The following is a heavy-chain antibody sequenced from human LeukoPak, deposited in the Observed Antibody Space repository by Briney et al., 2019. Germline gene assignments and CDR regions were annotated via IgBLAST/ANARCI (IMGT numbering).Heavy chain of an antibody. D-gene: IGHD5-24*01. CDR1: GFTVSSNY. J-gene: IGHJ3*02. V-gene: IGHV3-23*01. CDR3: ANGRGYNYWDGFDI. Sequence: HPGGSLRLSCAASGFTVSSNYMSWVRQAPGKGLEWVSVNSGSGGSTYYGDSVKGRFTISRDNSKNTLYLQMNSLRAEDTAVYYCANGRGYNYWDGFDIWGQGTMVTVSS. CDR2: NSGSGGST.